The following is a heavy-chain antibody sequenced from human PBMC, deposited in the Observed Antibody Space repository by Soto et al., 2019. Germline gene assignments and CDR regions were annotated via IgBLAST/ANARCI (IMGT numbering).Heavy chain of an antibody. D-gene: IGHD3-22*01. Sequence: QVQLVQSGAEVKKPGSSVKVSCKASGGTFSSYAISWVRQAPGQGLEWMGGIIPIFDTADYAQKFQGRVTITADDSTNTAYMELRSLRSEATAVYYCARHSSGVPGYYYGMDVWGQGTTVTVSS. CDR1: GGTFSSYA. CDR3: ARHSSGVPGYYYGMDV. CDR2: IIPIFDTA. J-gene: IGHJ6*02. V-gene: IGHV1-69*12.